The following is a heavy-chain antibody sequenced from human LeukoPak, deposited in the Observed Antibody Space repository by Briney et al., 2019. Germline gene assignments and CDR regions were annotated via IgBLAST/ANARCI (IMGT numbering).Heavy chain of an antibody. Sequence: SETLSHICAVSGVSISSSNWWNWVRQPPGKGLEWIGEIYHSGSTNYNPSLTSRVTISVDKSKKQFSLKLSSVTAADSAVYYCARGGVYYLDYWGQGTLVTVSS. V-gene: IGHV4-4*02. CDR3: ARGGVYYLDY. CDR2: IYHSGST. J-gene: IGHJ4*02. D-gene: IGHD2-8*01. CDR1: GVSISSSNW.